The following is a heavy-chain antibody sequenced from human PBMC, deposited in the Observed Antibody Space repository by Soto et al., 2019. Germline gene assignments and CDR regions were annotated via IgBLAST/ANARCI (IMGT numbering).Heavy chain of an antibody. Sequence: EVQLLESGGALVQPGESLRLSCAASGFTFGTYSMNWVRQAAGKGLEWISSIYGDGSATFYADSVKGRFTISRDNSRNILYLQMNSLRAEDTAVYYCAKDVRPAGYCDVDYWGQGTPVTVSS. CDR3: AKDVRPAGYCDVDY. CDR1: GFTFGTYS. D-gene: IGHD2-2*01. CDR2: IYGDGSAT. J-gene: IGHJ4*02. V-gene: IGHV3-23*01.